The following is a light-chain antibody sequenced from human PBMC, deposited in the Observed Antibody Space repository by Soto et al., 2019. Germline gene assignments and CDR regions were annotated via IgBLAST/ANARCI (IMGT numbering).Light chain of an antibody. CDR2: GAS. V-gene: IGKV3-20*01. Sequence: EIVLTQSPGTLFLSPGERGTLSCRASQTVTSSYLAWYQQKPGQAPRLLISGASRRATGIPDRFSGSGSETDFTLTISRLEPEDFAVYYCQQYDGPPTFGRGTRVGIK. CDR3: QQYDGPPT. J-gene: IGKJ1*01. CDR1: QTVTSSY.